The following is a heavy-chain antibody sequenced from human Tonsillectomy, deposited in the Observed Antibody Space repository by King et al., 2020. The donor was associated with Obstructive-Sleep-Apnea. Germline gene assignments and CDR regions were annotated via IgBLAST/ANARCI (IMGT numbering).Heavy chain of an antibody. CDR2: INHSGSA. J-gene: IGHJ4*02. CDR3: ASGEVYYGDYDY. V-gene: IGHV4-34*01. D-gene: IGHD4-17*01. Sequence: VQLQQWGAGLLKPSETLSLTCAVYGGSFSVYSLSWIRQPTGKGLEWIGEINHSGSATYNPSLKNRVTISVDTSKNQFSLKLSSVTAADTAVYYCASGEVYYGDYDYWGQGTLVTVSS. CDR1: GGSFSVYS.